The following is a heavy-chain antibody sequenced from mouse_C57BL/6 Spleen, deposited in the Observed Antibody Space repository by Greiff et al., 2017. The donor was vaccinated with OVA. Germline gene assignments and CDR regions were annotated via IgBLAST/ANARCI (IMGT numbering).Heavy chain of an antibody. Sequence: EVQLQQSVAELVRPGASVKLSCTASGFNIKNTYMHWVKQRPEQGLEWIGMIDPANGNTNYAAKFQGKATITADTSSNTAYLQLSSLTSEDTAIYYCDVEGGYHDCLAYWGQGTLVTVSA. D-gene: IGHD2-2*01. CDR1: GFNIKNTY. CDR2: IDPANGNT. V-gene: IGHV14-3*01. J-gene: IGHJ3*01. CDR3: DVEGGYHDCLAY.